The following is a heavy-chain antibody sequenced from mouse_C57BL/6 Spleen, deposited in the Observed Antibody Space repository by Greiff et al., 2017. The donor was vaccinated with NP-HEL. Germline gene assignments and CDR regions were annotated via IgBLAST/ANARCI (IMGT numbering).Heavy chain of an antibody. D-gene: IGHD2-4*01. V-gene: IGHV5-9-1*02. J-gene: IGHJ3*01. CDR2: ISSGGDYI. Sequence: EVQGVESGEGLVKPGGSLKLSCAASGFTFSSYAMSWVRQTPEKRLEWVAYISSGGDYIYYADTVKGRFTISRDNARKTLYLQMSSLKSEDTAMYFCTVLIYYDYGAWFAYWGQGTLVTVSA. CDR1: GFTFSSYA. CDR3: TVLIYYDYGAWFAY.